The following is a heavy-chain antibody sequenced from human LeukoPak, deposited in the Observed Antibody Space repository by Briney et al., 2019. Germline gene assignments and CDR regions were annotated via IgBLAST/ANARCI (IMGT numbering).Heavy chain of an antibody. CDR2: FDPEDGET. D-gene: IGHD3-22*01. CDR3: ATFYDREGNFDY. Sequence: ASVKVSCKVSGYTLTELSMHWVRQAPGKGLEWMGGFDPEDGETIYAQKLQGRVTMTEDTSTDTAYMELSSLRSEDTAVYYCATFYDREGNFDYWGQGTLVTVSS. CDR1: GYTLTELS. V-gene: IGHV1-24*01. J-gene: IGHJ4*02.